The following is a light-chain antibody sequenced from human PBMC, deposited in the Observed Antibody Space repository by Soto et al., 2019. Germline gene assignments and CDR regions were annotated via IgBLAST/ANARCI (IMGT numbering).Light chain of an antibody. Sequence: VMAQTPLSLSVTPGQPAFISCKCSEGLLHSDGKTYLNWYLQKPGQPQQLMIYEVYNRFSGVQDRFSGSGSGTDFTLKIRRVEPEDVGVYYCMQTRQLPLTVGGGTKVDIK. CDR1: EGLLHSDGKTY. V-gene: IGKV2D-29*01. J-gene: IGKJ4*01. CDR2: EVY. CDR3: MQTRQLPLT.